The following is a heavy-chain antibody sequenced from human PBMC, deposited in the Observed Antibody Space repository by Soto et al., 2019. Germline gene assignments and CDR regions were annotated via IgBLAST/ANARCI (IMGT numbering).Heavy chain of an antibody. CDR3: AKAARTDYGDYAPYYFDY. D-gene: IGHD4-17*01. CDR2: ISYDGSNK. Sequence: QVQLVASGGGVVQPGRSLRLSCAASGFTFSSYAMHWVRQAPGKGLEWVAVISYDGSNKYYADSVKGRFTISRDNSKNTLYLQMNSLRAEDTAVYYCAKAARTDYGDYAPYYFDYWGQGTLVTVSS. CDR1: GFTFSSYA. V-gene: IGHV3-30-3*01. J-gene: IGHJ4*02.